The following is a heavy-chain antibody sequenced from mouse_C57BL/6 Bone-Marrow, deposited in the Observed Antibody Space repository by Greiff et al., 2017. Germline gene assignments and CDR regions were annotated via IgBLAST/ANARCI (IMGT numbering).Heavy chain of an antibody. CDR2: IHPNSGST. CDR1: GYTFTSYW. Sequence: QVQLQQPGAELVKPGASVKLSCKASGYTFTSYWMHWVKQRPGQGLEWIGMIHPNSGSTNYNEKFKSKATLTVDTSSSTAYMQLSSLTSEDSAVYYCARFYDYDVDYWGQGTTLTVSS. D-gene: IGHD2-4*01. V-gene: IGHV1-64*01. CDR3: ARFYDYDVDY. J-gene: IGHJ2*01.